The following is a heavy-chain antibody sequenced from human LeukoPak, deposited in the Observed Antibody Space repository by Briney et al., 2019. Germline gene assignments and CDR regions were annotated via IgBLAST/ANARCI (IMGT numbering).Heavy chain of an antibody. CDR3: AKDIVGQGAFDI. V-gene: IGHV3-9*01. D-gene: IGHD1-26*01. Sequence: GGSLRRSCAASGFTFYDYAMQWVRQAPGKGREGFLGIWWNSGSIVYEDSVKGRFTIYRDNAKNSLYLQMNSLRAEDTALYYCAKDIVGQGAFDIGGQGTMVTVSA. J-gene: IGHJ3*02. CDR2: IWWNSGSI. CDR1: GFTFYDYA.